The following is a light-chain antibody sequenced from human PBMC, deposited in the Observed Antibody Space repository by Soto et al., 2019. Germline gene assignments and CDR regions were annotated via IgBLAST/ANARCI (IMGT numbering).Light chain of an antibody. CDR1: QSVSNN. V-gene: IGKV3-15*01. CDR2: GAA. Sequence: EIGRTQSAPTLSVSGGERDTLFCRASQSVSNNLAWYQQKRGQAPRLLIYGAATRTTGIPARFSGSGSGTEFTLTISSLQSEDFAVYYCQQYNNWPRTFGQGTKVDIK. CDR3: QQYNNWPRT. J-gene: IGKJ1*01.